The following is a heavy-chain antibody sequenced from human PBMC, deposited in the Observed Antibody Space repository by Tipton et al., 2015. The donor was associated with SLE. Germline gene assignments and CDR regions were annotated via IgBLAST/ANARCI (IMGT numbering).Heavy chain of an antibody. CDR2: FYGSGST. V-gene: IGHV4-61*02. CDR3: ARDRDYYDSSGLLLEGFDV. Sequence: TLSLTCTVSGGSISGGNSYWSWIRQPAGKRLEGIGRFYGSGSTIYKPSLKSRVTISVDTSKNHFSLKLSSVTASDTAVYYCARDRDYYDSSGLLLEGFDVWGQGTMVTVSS. J-gene: IGHJ3*01. D-gene: IGHD3-22*01. CDR1: GGSISGGNSY.